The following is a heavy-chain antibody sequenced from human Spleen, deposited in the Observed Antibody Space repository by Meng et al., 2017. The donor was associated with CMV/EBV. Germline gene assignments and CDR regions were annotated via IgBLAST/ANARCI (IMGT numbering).Heavy chain of an antibody. Sequence: GESLKISCAASGFTFSNYAMTWVRQAPGKGLEWVSAVSGGGGTTYYADSVKGRFTISRDNSKNTLYMQMNSLRVEDTAVYYCARKSGVVGATPLDYWGQGTLVTVSS. D-gene: IGHD1-26*01. CDR1: GFTFSNYA. V-gene: IGHV3-23*01. CDR2: VSGGGGTT. CDR3: ARKSGVVGATPLDY. J-gene: IGHJ4*02.